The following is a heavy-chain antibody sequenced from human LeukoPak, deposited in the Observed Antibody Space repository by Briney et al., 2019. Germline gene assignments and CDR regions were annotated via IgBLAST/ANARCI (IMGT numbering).Heavy chain of an antibody. CDR2: IYYSGST. CDR1: GDSISTYY. J-gene: IGHJ4*02. V-gene: IGHV4-59*08. D-gene: IGHD1-26*01. CDR3: ARHSGNYYDFDY. Sequence: SETLSLTCTVSGDSISTYYWSWIRQPPGKGLEWIAYIYYSGSTNYNPSLKSRVTISVDTSKNQFSLKLSSVTAADTAVYCCARHSGNYYDFDYWGQGTLVTVSS.